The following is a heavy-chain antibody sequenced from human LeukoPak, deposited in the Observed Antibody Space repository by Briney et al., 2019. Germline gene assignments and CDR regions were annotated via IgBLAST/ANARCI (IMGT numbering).Heavy chain of an antibody. D-gene: IGHD3-9*01. CDR3: ARGDDILTGYYPFDY. V-gene: IGHV4-61*01. Sequence: SETLSLTWTVSGGSVSSGSYYWGWIRPPPGKGLEWIGYIYYSGSTNYNPSLKSRVTISVDTSKNQFSLKLSSVTAADTAVYYCARGDDILTGYYPFDYWGQGTLVTVSS. J-gene: IGHJ4*02. CDR2: IYYSGST. CDR1: GGSVSSGSYY.